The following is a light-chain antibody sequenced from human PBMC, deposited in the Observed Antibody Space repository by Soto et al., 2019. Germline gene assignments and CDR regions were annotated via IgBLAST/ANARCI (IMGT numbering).Light chain of an antibody. J-gene: IGKJ1*01. CDR2: GAS. CDR1: EDISNY. CDR3: QNYNRAPWT. Sequence: IQRTQSPSSLSASVGDRVTITCRASEDISNYLAWYQQKPGKVPKLLIYGASTLQSGVPSRFSGSGSGTDFTLTISSLQTEDVATYYCQNYNRAPWTFGQGTKVESK. V-gene: IGKV1-27*01.